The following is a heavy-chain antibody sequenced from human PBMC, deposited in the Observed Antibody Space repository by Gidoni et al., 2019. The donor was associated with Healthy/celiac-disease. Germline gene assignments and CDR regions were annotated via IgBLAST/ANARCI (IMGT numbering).Heavy chain of an antibody. D-gene: IGHD5-12*01. CDR2: IYPGDSDT. CDR3: ARLKLRGYSGFDY. CDR1: GYSFTSYW. Sequence: EVQLLPSGAEVNMPGESLNISCKGSGYSFTSYWIGWVRQMPGKGLEWMGIIYPGDSDTRDSPSFQGQVTISADKSISTAYLQWSSLKASDTAMYYCARLKLRGYSGFDYWGQGTLVTVSS. V-gene: IGHV5-51*01. J-gene: IGHJ4*02.